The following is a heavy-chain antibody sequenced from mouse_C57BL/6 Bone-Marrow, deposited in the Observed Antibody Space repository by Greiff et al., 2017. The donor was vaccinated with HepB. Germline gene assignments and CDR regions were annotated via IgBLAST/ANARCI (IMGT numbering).Heavy chain of an antibody. Sequence: VKLVESGPGLVQPSQSLSITCTVSGFSLTSYGVHWVRQSPGKGLEWLGVLWSGGSTDYNAAFISRLSISNDNSKVQVFFKMNILQADDTAIYYCARNSDYSLYYAMDYWGQGTSVTVSS. D-gene: IGHD2-12*01. CDR1: GFSLTSYG. J-gene: IGHJ4*01. CDR3: ARNSDYSLYYAMDY. V-gene: IGHV2-2*01. CDR2: LWSGGST.